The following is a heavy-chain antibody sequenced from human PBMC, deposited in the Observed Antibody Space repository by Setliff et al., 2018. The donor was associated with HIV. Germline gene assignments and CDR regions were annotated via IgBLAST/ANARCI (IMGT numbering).Heavy chain of an antibody. CDR2: ISYDGNKK. Sequence: LRLSCKASGFTFSKYAMHWVRQAPGKGLEWVAVISYDGNKKYYADSVKGRFTVSRDNSKNTLFLQMNSLRGDDTAMYYCAKEVWIAVASTPDAFEIWGQGTMVTVSS. CDR1: GFTFSKYA. J-gene: IGHJ3*02. D-gene: IGHD6-19*01. V-gene: IGHV3-30-3*02. CDR3: AKEVWIAVASTPDAFEI.